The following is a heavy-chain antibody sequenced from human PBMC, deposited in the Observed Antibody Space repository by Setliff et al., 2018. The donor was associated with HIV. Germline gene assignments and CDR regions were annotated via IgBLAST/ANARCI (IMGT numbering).Heavy chain of an antibody. CDR2: IYSSGST. CDR1: NGSISGYY. D-gene: IGHD3-3*02. Sequence: KPSETLSLTCTVSNGSISGYYWSWIRQSPGKGLEWIGYIYSSGSTNYQPSLKSRVTMSIDTSNNQFSLKLTSLTAADTAVYYCAREHFWSGYYSYDAFDIWGQGTMVTVSS. J-gene: IGHJ3*02. V-gene: IGHV4-4*09. CDR3: AREHFWSGYYSYDAFDI.